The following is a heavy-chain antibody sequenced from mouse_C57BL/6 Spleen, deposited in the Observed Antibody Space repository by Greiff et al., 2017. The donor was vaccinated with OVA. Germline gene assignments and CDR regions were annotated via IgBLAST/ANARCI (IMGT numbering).Heavy chain of an antibody. V-gene: IGHV5-17*01. D-gene: IGHD1-1*01. Sequence: EVKLVESGGGLVKPGGSLKLSCAASGFTFSDYGMHWVRQAPEKGLEWVAYISSGSSTIYYADTVKGRFTISRDNAKNTLFLQMTSLRSEDTAMYYCARRALITTVVVDAMDYWGQGTSVTVSS. CDR3: ARRALITTVVVDAMDY. CDR2: ISSGSSTI. J-gene: IGHJ4*01. CDR1: GFTFSDYG.